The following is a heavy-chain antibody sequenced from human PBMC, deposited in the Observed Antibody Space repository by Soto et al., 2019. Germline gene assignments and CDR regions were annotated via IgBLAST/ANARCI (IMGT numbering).Heavy chain of an antibody. D-gene: IGHD6-19*01. J-gene: IGHJ4*02. CDR3: ARAGGIAVPGSHLDY. CDR1: GFTFSSYA. CDR2: ISGSGGST. V-gene: IGHV3-23*01. Sequence: EVQLLESGGGSGQPGGSVRLSCATSGFTFSSYAMNWVRQAPGKGLEWVSAISGSGGSTNYADSVEGRFTISRDNSKNTLYLQMSSLRAEDTAVYYGARAGGIAVPGSHLDYWGQGTLVTVSS.